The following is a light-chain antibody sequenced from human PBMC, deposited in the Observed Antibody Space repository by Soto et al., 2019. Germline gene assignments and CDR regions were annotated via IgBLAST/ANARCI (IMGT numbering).Light chain of an antibody. Sequence: EIQMTQSPSSVSASVGDRVTITCRASEGIRSWLAWYHQQPGKAPKLLIYSASSLPSAVPSRFRCSGSGTDFTLTISCLQPEDFATYYCQQANSFPPTFGPGTKVDIK. V-gene: IGKV1D-12*01. J-gene: IGKJ3*01. CDR3: QQANSFPPT. CDR2: SAS. CDR1: EGIRSW.